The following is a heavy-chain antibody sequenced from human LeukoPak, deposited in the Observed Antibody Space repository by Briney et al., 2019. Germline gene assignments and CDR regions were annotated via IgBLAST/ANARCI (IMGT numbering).Heavy chain of an antibody. Sequence: GGSLRLSCAASGFTFSRYSMNWVRQAPGKGLEWVSYISSGSSTIYYADSVKGRFTISRDNAKNSLYLQMNSLRAEDTAVYYCARGPLHVVVPAATWFDPWGQGILVTVSS. V-gene: IGHV3-48*04. J-gene: IGHJ5*02. D-gene: IGHD2-2*01. CDR1: GFTFSRYS. CDR3: ARGPLHVVVPAATWFDP. CDR2: ISSGSSTI.